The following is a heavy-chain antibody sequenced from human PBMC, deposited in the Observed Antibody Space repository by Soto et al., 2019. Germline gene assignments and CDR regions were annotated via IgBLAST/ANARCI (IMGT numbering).Heavy chain of an antibody. CDR1: GFTFSSYG. Sequence: QVQLVESGGGVVQPGRSLRLSCAASGFTFSSYGMHWVRQAPGKGLEWVAVISYDGSNKYYADSVKGRFTISRDNSKNTLYLQMNSLRAEDTAVYYCAKDRLRYCSGGRCYEIDYWGQGTLVTVSS. J-gene: IGHJ4*02. D-gene: IGHD2-15*01. CDR2: ISYDGSNK. V-gene: IGHV3-30*18. CDR3: AKDRLRYCSGGRCYEIDY.